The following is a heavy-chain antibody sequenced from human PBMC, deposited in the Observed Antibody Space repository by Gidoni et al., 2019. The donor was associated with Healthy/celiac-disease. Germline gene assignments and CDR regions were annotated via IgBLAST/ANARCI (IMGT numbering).Heavy chain of an antibody. CDR1: GFTFSRYG. V-gene: IGHV3-30*18. CDR3: AKDYGGNSEGVFDY. CDR2: ISYDGSNK. D-gene: IGHD4-17*01. Sequence: QVQLVDSGGGVVQPGRSLRLSCAAYGFTFSRYGMHWVRQAPGKGLEWVAVISYDGSNKYYADSVKGRFTISRDNSKNTLYLQMNSLRAEDTAVYYCAKDYGGNSEGVFDYWGQGTLVTVSS. J-gene: IGHJ4*02.